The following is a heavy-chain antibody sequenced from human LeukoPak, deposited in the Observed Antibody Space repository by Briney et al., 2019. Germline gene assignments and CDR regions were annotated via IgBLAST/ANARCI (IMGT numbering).Heavy chain of an antibody. V-gene: IGHV1-18*01. Sequence: ASVKVSCKASGGTFSSYAISWVRQAPGQGLEWMGWISGHNDDTNYAQRLQGRVTMTTDTSTSTAYMELRSLRSDDTAVYYCARAGYCSGGSCYPYYYYYYMDVWGKGTTVTVS. CDR3: ARAGYCSGGSCYPYYYYYYMDV. CDR1: GGTFSSYA. CDR2: ISGHNDDT. D-gene: IGHD2-15*01. J-gene: IGHJ6*03.